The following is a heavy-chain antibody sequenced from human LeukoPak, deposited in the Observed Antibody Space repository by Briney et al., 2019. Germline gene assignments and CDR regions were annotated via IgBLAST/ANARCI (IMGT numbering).Heavy chain of an antibody. Sequence: PGGSLRLSCAASGFSLDDYAMHWVRQAPGQGLEWVSSISWDGRNMAYAASVKGRFTISRDNAQNSLYLQMHSLKIDDTALYYCIKDMGFDLLKDAFDLWGQGMLVTVSS. D-gene: IGHD1-26*01. V-gene: IGHV3-9*01. CDR1: GFSLDDYA. CDR2: ISWDGRNM. CDR3: IKDMGFDLLKDAFDL. J-gene: IGHJ3*01.